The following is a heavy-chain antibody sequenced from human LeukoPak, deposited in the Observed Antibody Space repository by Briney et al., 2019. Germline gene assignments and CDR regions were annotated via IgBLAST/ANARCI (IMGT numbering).Heavy chain of an antibody. CDR1: GFTFSNYA. D-gene: IGHD1-26*01. CDR2: ISAGGNSA. J-gene: IGHJ4*02. Sequence: GGSLRLSCATSGFTFSNYAMSWVRQAPGKGLEWVSGISAGGNSADYADSVKGRFTISRDNSQNTLELQMNSLRAEETAVYYCAKSTTSSGSRKPFDYWGQGTLVTVAS. CDR3: AKSTTSSGSRKPFDY. V-gene: IGHV3-23*01.